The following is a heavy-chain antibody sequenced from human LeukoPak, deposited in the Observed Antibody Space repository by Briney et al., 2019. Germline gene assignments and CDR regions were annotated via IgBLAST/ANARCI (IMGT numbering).Heavy chain of an antibody. D-gene: IGHD4-23*01. CDR3: AKTTTVVNEYYYYYYMDV. CDR1: GFTFSSYG. Sequence: TGGTLRLSCAASGFTFSSYGMSWVRQAPGKGLEWVSGISGSGGSTYYADSVKGRFTISRDNSKNTLYLQMNSLRAEDTAVYYCAKTTTVVNEYYYYYYMDVWGKGTTVTISS. CDR2: ISGSGGST. V-gene: IGHV3-23*01. J-gene: IGHJ6*03.